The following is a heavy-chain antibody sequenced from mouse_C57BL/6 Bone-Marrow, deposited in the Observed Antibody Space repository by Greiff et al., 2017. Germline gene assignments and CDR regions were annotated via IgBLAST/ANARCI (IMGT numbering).Heavy chain of an antibody. CDR2: INPNYGTT. V-gene: IGHV1-39*01. Sequence: EVQLQPSGPELVKPGASVKISCKASGYSFTDYNMNWVKQSNGKSLEWIGVINPNYGTTSYNQKFKGKATLTVDQSSSTAYMQLNSLTSEDSAVYYCARYGYNDSYWYCDGWGTGTTVTGSS. CDR1: GYSFTDYN. D-gene: IGHD2-2*01. J-gene: IGHJ1*03. CDR3: ARYGYNDSYWYCDG.